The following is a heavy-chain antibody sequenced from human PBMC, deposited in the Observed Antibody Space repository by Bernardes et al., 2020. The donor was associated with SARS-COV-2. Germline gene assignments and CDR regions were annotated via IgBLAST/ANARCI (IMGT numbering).Heavy chain of an antibody. V-gene: IGHV2-70*01. D-gene: IGHD6-13*01. Sequence: SGPTLVKPTQTLTLTCTFSGFSLSTSGMCVSWIRQPPGKALEWLALIDWDDDKYYSTSLKTRLTISKDTSKNQVVLTMTNMDPVDTATYYCARTAETIAAAGGYYYYGMDVWGQGTTVTVSS. CDR3: ARTAETIAAAGGYYYYGMDV. CDR1: GFSLSTSGMC. CDR2: IDWDDDK. J-gene: IGHJ6*02.